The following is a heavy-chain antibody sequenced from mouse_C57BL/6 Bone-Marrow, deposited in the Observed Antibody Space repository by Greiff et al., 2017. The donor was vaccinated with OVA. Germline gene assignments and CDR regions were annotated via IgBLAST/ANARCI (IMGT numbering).Heavy chain of an antibody. CDR2: ISSGSSTI. CDR3: ARVVFYYAMDY. V-gene: IGHV5-17*01. J-gene: IGHJ4*01. CDR1: GFTFSDYG. Sequence: EVMLVESGGGLVKPGGSLKLSCAASGFTFSDYGMHWVRQAPEKGLEWVAYISSGSSTIYYADTVKGRFTISRDNAKNTLFLQMTSLRSEDTAMYYCARVVFYYAMDYWGQGTSVTVSS. D-gene: IGHD1-1*01.